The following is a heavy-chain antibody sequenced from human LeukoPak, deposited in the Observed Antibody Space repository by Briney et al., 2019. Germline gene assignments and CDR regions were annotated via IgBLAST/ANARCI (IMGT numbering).Heavy chain of an antibody. Sequence: GGSLRLSCAASGFTFSSYAMSWVRQAPGKGLEWVAVISYDGSNKYYADSVKGRFTISRDNSKNTLYLQMNSLRAEDTAVYYCARDYDSGSYYYYGMDVWGQGTTVTVSS. J-gene: IGHJ6*02. D-gene: IGHD1-26*01. V-gene: IGHV3-30*04. CDR1: GFTFSSYA. CDR3: ARDYDSGSYYYYGMDV. CDR2: ISYDGSNK.